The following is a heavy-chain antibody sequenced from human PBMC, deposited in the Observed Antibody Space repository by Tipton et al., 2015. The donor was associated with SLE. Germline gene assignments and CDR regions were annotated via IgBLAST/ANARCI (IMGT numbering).Heavy chain of an antibody. CDR3: ARVGDFSGGSCLDWYDDL. V-gene: IGHV3-53*04. J-gene: IGHJ2*01. CDR1: GFTVSSNY. CDR2: IYSGGRT. Sequence: QLVQSGGGLVQPGGSLRLSCAASGFTVSSNYMSWVRQAPGKGLEWVSVIYSGGRTYYADSVKGRFTISRDKSKNTLYLQMNSLRAEDTAVYYCARVGDFSGGSCLDWYDDLWGRGPLVTVSS. D-gene: IGHD2-15*01.